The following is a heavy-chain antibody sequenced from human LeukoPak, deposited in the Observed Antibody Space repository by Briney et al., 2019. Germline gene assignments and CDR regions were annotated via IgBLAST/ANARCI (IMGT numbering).Heavy chain of an antibody. V-gene: IGHV3-21*01. Sequence: GGSLRLSCAASGFTFDDYAMHWVRQAPGKGLEWVSSISSSSSYIYYADSVKGRFTISRDNAKNSLYLQMNSLRAEDTAVYYCARDYYYDSSGYPNWFDPWGQGTLVTVSS. J-gene: IGHJ5*02. D-gene: IGHD3-22*01. CDR1: GFTFDDYA. CDR2: ISSSSSYI. CDR3: ARDYYYDSSGYPNWFDP.